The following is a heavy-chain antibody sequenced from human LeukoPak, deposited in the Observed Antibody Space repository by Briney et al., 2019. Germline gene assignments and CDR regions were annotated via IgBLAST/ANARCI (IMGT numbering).Heavy chain of an antibody. CDR1: GGSISSGGYY. D-gene: IGHD6-19*01. J-gene: IGHJ4*02. CDR3: ARDSSGWVDVDY. CDR2: IYHSGST. Sequence: PSQTLSLTCTVSGGSISSGGYYWSWIRQPPGKGLEWIGYIYHSGSTYYNPSLKSRVTITVDRSKNQFSLKLSSVTAADTAVYYCARDSSGWVDVDYWGQGTLVTVSS. V-gene: IGHV4-30-2*01.